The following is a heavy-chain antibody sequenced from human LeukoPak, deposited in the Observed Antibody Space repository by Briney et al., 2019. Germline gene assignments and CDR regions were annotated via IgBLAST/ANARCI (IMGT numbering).Heavy chain of an antibody. CDR3: ARDSPNIHVHF. CDR1: GLTLSTYS. CDR2: ISDRSNTI. J-gene: IGHJ4*02. D-gene: IGHD2/OR15-2a*01. V-gene: IGHV3-48*01. Sequence: PGGSLRLSYAASGLTLSTYSVNWVRQAPGKGLEWLSYISDRSNTIHYVDSVKGRFTISRDDAKTLVYLQMNSLKAEDTAVYYCARDSPNIHVHFWGQGTLVTVSS.